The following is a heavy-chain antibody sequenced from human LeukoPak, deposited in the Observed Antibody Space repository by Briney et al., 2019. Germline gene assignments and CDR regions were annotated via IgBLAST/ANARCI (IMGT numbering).Heavy chain of an antibody. CDR2: AHYSGST. V-gene: IGHV4-59*08. CDR1: GGSIRGDN. Sequence: SETPSLTRTVSGGSIRGDNWSWIRQRPRKGLEWVGYAHYSGSTNYNPPLKSRVIISVDACKNQFSVKLGSVTAADTAVYCCARGYSSAWTGFDYWGQGTLVTVSS. D-gene: IGHD6-25*01. J-gene: IGHJ4*02. CDR3: ARGYSSAWTGFDY.